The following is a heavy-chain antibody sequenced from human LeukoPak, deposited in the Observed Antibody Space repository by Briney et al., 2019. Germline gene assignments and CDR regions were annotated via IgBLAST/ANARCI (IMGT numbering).Heavy chain of an antibody. CDR2: ISYDGSNK. CDR3: ARDPRQYSSGWYYFDY. Sequence: GGSLRLSCAASGFTFGSYAMHWVRQAPGKGLEWVAVISYDGSNKYYADSVKGRFTISRDDSKNTLYLQMNSLRAEDTAVYYCARDPRQYSSGWYYFDYWGQGTLVTVSS. CDR1: GFTFGSYA. J-gene: IGHJ4*02. V-gene: IGHV3-30-3*01. D-gene: IGHD6-19*01.